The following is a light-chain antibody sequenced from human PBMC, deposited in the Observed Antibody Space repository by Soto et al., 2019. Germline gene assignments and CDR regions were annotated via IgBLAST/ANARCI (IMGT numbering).Light chain of an antibody. V-gene: IGKV1-5*01. CDR1: QSIGSW. CDR3: LQYDIYPRT. J-gene: IGKJ1*01. Sequence: DIQLTQSPSSLSASVGDRVTITCRASQSIGSWLAWYQQRPGKAPKLLIYEASSLPSGVPSKFSGSGSGTDFTLTISSLQPEDFATYYCLQYDIYPRTFGQGTKVDIK. CDR2: EAS.